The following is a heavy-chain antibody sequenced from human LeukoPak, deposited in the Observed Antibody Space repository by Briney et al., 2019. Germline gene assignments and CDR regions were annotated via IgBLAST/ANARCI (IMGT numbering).Heavy chain of an antibody. CDR2: IYHSGST. J-gene: IGHJ4*02. CDR3: ARQQDTSTWPPVDY. D-gene: IGHD2-2*01. V-gene: IGHV4-59*08. Sequence: IPSETLSLTCTVSGGSISDSYWSWIRQPPGKGLEWIGNIYHSGSTHYNPSLKSRVTMSVDTSKNQFSLQLSSVTAADTAVYYCARQQDTSTWPPVDYWGQGTLVTVSS. CDR1: GGSISDSY.